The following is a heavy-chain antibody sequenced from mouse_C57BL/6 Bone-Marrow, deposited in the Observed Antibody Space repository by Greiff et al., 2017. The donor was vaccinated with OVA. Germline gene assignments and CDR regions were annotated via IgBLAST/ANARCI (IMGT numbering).Heavy chain of an antibody. CDR2: IDPENGDT. CDR3: TTWDYYGSSWFAC. Sequence: VQLQQSGAELVRPGASVKLSCTASGFNIKDDYMHWVKQRPEQGLEWIGWIDPENGDTEYASKFQGKATITADTSSNTAYLQLSSLTSEDTAVYYCTTWDYYGSSWFACWGQGTLVTVSA. CDR1: GFNIKDDY. V-gene: IGHV14-4*01. J-gene: IGHJ3*01. D-gene: IGHD1-1*01.